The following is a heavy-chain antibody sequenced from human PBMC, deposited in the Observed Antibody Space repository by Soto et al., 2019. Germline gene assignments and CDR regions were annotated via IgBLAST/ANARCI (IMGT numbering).Heavy chain of an antibody. J-gene: IGHJ4*02. V-gene: IGHV3-23*01. CDR2: ISGSGSNP. D-gene: IGHD4-17*01. Sequence: EVQVMESGGGLVQPGGSLRLSCAASGFTFSSYAMSWVRQAPGQGLEWVSAISGSGSNPYYADSVKGRFTISRDNSKNTLYRQMNSLRAEDTALYYCAKTASMTIRDCFDHCGQGTLVTVSS. CDR3: AKTASMTIRDCFDH. CDR1: GFTFSSYA.